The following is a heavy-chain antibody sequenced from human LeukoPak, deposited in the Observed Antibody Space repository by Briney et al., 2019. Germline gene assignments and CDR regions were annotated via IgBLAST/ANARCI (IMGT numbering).Heavy chain of an antibody. CDR1: GGTFSSYA. J-gene: IGHJ4*02. CDR2: IIPIFGTA. D-gene: IGHD2/OR15-2a*01. V-gene: IGHV1-69*01. Sequence: SVKVSCKASGGTFSSYAISWVRQAPGQGLEWMGGIIPIFGTANYAQKFQGRVTITADESTSTAYMELTGLRSDDTAVYYCARSSIGLGFFDYWGQGTLVTVSS. CDR3: ARSSIGLGFFDY.